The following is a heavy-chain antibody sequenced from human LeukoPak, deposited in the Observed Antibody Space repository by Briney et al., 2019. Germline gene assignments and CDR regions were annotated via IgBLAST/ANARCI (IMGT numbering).Heavy chain of an antibody. Sequence: GGSLRLSCAASGFTFSSYGMNWVRQAPGKGLEWVSDINSSGGTTYYADSVKGRFTISRDNSKNTLYLQMNSLRAEDTAVYYCASSRASRTACLDCWGQGTLVTVSS. CDR2: INSSGGTT. D-gene: IGHD2-2*01. V-gene: IGHV3-23*01. J-gene: IGHJ4*02. CDR3: ASSRASRTACLDC. CDR1: GFTFSSYG.